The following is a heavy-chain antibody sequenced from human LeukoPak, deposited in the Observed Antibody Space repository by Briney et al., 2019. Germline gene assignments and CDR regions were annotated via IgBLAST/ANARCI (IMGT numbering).Heavy chain of an antibody. CDR3: AKTVAGHSPHFDY. Sequence: ASVKVSCKASGYTFTSYGITWVRQAPGQGLEWMGWISAYNGNTNYAQKPQGRVTMTTDTSTSTAYMELRSLRSDDTAVYYCAKTVAGHSPHFDYWGQGTLVTVSS. V-gene: IGHV1-18*01. J-gene: IGHJ4*02. CDR2: ISAYNGNT. CDR1: GYTFTSYG. D-gene: IGHD6-19*01.